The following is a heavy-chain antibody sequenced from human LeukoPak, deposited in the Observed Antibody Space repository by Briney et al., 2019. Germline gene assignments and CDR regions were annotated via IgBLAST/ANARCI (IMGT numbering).Heavy chain of an antibody. CDR3: AKPSGSYDHFDY. Sequence: GGYLRLSCAASGFTFSNYDMHWVRQAPGKGPEWVALISYDGSNKYYVDSVKGRFTISRDNSKNMLSLQMNSLRAEDTAVYYCAKPSGSYDHFDYWGQGTLVTVSS. CDR1: GFTFSNYD. V-gene: IGHV3-30*18. CDR2: ISYDGSNK. J-gene: IGHJ4*02. D-gene: IGHD1-26*01.